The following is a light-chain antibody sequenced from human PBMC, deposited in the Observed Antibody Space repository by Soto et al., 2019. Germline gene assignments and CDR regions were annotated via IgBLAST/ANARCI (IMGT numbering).Light chain of an antibody. CDR3: ATWDSSLSGGV. CDR1: SSNIGTNY. J-gene: IGLJ2*01. CDR2: DNN. Sequence: QSVLTQPPSVSAAPGQRVTISCSGGSSNIGTNYVSWYQQPPGTAPKLLIYDNNRRPSGIPDRFSGSKSGTSATLGITGLRTGDEADYYCATWDSSLSGGVFGGGTKLTVL. V-gene: IGLV1-51*01.